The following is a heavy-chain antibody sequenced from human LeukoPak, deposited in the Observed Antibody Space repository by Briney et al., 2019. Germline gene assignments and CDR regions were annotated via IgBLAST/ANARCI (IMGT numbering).Heavy chain of an antibody. Sequence: GSLRLSCAASGFTFSSYAVSWVRQAPGKGLEWVSTITGTGGSTYYADSVKGRFTISRDNSKNTLYLQMNSLRAEDTAVYYCAKRGFYHGSCSYFYFEYWGQGTLVTVSS. V-gene: IGHV3-23*01. J-gene: IGHJ4*02. CDR2: ITGTGGST. CDR1: GFTFSSYA. CDR3: AKRGFYHGSCSYFYFEY. D-gene: IGHD3-16*01.